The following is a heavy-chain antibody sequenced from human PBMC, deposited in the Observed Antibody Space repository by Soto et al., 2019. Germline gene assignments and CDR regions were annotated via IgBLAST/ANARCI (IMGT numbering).Heavy chain of an antibody. Sequence: PGGYLGLSCAAAGLSIDSYGLSWVRQAPGKGLEWVSTISGSDGKTFYADSVKGRFSISRDTSQSTLYLQMNSLRADDTAMYYCARWSYLDYWGQGTRVTVS. CDR1: GLSIDSYG. D-gene: IGHD3-3*01. V-gene: IGHV3-23*01. CDR2: ISGSDGKT. J-gene: IGHJ4*02. CDR3: ARWSYLDY.